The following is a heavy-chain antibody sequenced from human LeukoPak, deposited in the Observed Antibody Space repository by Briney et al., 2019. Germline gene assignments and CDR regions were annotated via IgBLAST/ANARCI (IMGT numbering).Heavy chain of an antibody. V-gene: IGHV1-2*02. J-gene: IGHJ4*02. CDR3: ARLGSFAYYDILTGYYPY. CDR1: GYTFTGYY. Sequence: GASVKVSCKASGYTFTGYYMHWVRQAPGQGLEWMGWINPNSGGTNYAQKFQGRVTMTRDTSISTAYMELSSLRSEDTAVYYCARLGSFAYYDILTGYYPYWGQGTLVTVSS. D-gene: IGHD3-9*01. CDR2: INPNSGGT.